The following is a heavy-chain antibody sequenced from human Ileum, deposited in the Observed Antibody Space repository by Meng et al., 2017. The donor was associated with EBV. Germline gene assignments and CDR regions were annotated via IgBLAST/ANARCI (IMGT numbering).Heavy chain of an antibody. D-gene: IGHD2-8*01. J-gene: IGHJ4*02. CDR2: INESGDT. CDR1: GGSFSGVY. CDR3: RNAWCRHDSCADS. V-gene: IGHV4-34*01. Sequence: HVHVNQWGAGLLKPSETLSLTCDVSGGSFSGVYWSWIRQPPGKGLEWIGEINESGDTTYNPAFKSRVTISADTTKRQFALRVNSVTAADTAVYYCRNAWCRHDSCADSWGQGTLVTVSS.